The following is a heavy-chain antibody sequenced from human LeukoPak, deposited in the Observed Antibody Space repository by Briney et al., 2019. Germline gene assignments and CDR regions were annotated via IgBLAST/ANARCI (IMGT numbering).Heavy chain of an antibody. V-gene: IGHV4-34*01. D-gene: IGHD5-12*01. CDR2: INHSGST. J-gene: IGHJ4*02. CDR3: ARGWWLRGSFDY. CDR1: GGSFSGYY. Sequence: SETLSLTCAVYGGSFSGYYWSWIRQPPGKGLEWIGEINHSGSTNYNPSPKSRVTISVDTSKNQFSLKLSSVTAADTAVYYCARGWWLRGSFDYWGQGTLVTVSS.